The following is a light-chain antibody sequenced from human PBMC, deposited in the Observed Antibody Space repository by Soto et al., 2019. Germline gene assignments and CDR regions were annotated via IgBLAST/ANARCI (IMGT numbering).Light chain of an antibody. V-gene: IGLV1-51*01. CDR2: DNN. Sequence: QSVLTQPPSVSAAPGQKVTISCSGSSSNIGNNYVSWYQQLPGTAPKLLIYDNNKRPSGIPDRFSGSRSGTSATLGITGFQTADEADYYCGTWDASLNIWMFGGGTKLTVL. CDR1: SSNIGNNY. CDR3: GTWDASLNIWM. J-gene: IGLJ3*02.